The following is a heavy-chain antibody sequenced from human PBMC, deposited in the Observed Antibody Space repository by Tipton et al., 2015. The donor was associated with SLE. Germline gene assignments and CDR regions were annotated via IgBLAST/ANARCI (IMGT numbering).Heavy chain of an antibody. Sequence: TLSLTCAVYGGSFSGYYWSWIRQPPGKGLEWIGEINHSGSTNYNPSLKSRVTISVDTSKNQFSLKLSSVTAADTAVYYCARGHFYDFWAYYYYYMDVWGKGTTVTVSS. CDR3: ARGHFYDFWAYYYYYMDV. CDR1: GGSFSGYY. J-gene: IGHJ6*03. CDR2: INHSGST. V-gene: IGHV4-34*01. D-gene: IGHD3-3*01.